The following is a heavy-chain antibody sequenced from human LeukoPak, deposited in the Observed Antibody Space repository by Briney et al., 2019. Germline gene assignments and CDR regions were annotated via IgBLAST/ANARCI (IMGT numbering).Heavy chain of an antibody. CDR3: ARDFRAAMVSDWFDP. J-gene: IGHJ5*02. CDR1: GYTFTSYY. D-gene: IGHD5-18*01. CDR2: INPNSGGT. V-gene: IGHV1-2*02. Sequence: ASVKVSCKASGYTFTSYYMHWVRQAPGQGLELMGWINPNSGGTNYAQKFQGRVTMTRDTSISTVYMELRSLRSDDTAVYYCARDFRAAMVSDWFDPWGQGTLVTVSS.